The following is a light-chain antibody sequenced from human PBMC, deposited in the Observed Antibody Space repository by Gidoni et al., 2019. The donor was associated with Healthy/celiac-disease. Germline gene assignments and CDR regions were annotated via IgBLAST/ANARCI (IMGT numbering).Light chain of an antibody. Sequence: QSALTPPPSASGSPGQSLTLSCTGTSSDVGGYNYVPWYQQHPGKAPKLMIYEVSKRPSGVPDRFSGSKSGNTASLTVSGLQAEDEADYYCSSYAGSNNWVFGGGTKLTVL. J-gene: IGLJ3*02. V-gene: IGLV2-8*01. CDR3: SSYAGSNNWV. CDR2: EVS. CDR1: SSDVGGYNY.